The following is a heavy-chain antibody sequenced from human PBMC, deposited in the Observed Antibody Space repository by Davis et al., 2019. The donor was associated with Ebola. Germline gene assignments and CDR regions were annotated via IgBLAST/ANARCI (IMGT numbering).Heavy chain of an antibody. J-gene: IGHJ4*02. CDR1: GYTFTTYG. CDR2: ISGDNGNT. V-gene: IGHV1-18*01. Sequence: ASVKVSCKASGYTFTTYGISWVRQAPGQGLEWMGWISGDNGNTKYAQKLQGRVTMTTDTSASTAYMELRSLRSDDTAVYYCARADPLGSFWGEGTLVTVSS. CDR3: ARADPLGSF. D-gene: IGHD7-27*01.